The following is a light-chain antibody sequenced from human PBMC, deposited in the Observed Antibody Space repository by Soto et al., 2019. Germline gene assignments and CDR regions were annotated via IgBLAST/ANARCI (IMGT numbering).Light chain of an antibody. CDR1: SSNIGRSY. Sequence: QSVLTQPPSASGTPGQRVSISCSGSSSNIGRSYVFWYQQLPGTAPKVLISTDNQRPSGVPDRFSGSKSGTSASLAISGLRSEDEADYYCSAWDDTVSGPVFGGGTKVTVL. CDR2: TDN. J-gene: IGLJ2*01. V-gene: IGLV1-47*02. CDR3: SAWDDTVSGPV.